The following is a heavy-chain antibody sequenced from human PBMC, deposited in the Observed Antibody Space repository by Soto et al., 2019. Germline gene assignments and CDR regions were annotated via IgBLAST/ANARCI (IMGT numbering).Heavy chain of an antibody. CDR3: ARGDYDYVWGSYRPDASDI. V-gene: IGHV4-34*01. CDR1: GGSFSGYY. D-gene: IGHD3-16*02. CDR2: INPSGST. J-gene: IGHJ3*02. Sequence: QVQLQQWGAGLLKPSETLSLTCAVYGGSFSGYYWNWIRQPPGKGLDWIGEINPSGSTNYNPSLKSRVTISVDTSKNQFSLKLTSVTAADTAVYYCARGDYDYVWGSYRPDASDIWGQGTMVTVSS.